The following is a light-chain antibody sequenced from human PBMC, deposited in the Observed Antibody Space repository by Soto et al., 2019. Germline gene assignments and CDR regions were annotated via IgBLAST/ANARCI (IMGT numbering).Light chain of an antibody. J-gene: IGKJ4*01. CDR2: DVS. CDR3: QQYNGYPLT. V-gene: IGKV1-5*01. CDR1: QTLRTW. Sequence: DIQMTQSPSTLYASVGDRVTITCRASQTLRTWLAWYQQKPGKAPKLLIYDVSILQSGAPSRFSGSGSGTEFTLTIGSLQTDDFATYYCQQYNGYPLTFGGGTKVEFK.